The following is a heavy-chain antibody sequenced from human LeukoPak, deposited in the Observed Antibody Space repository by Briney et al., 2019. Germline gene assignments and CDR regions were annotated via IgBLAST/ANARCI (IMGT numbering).Heavy chain of an antibody. CDR3: ARGRGYSYGYGYYFDY. D-gene: IGHD5-18*01. J-gene: IGHJ4*02. CDR2: IYPGDSDT. CDR1: GYSFTSYW. Sequence: KIGESLKISCKGSGYSFTSYWIGWVRQMPGKGLEWMGIIYPGDSDTRYSPSFQGQVTISADKSISTAYLQWSSPKASDTAMYYCARGRGYSYGYGYYFDYWGQGTLVTVSS. V-gene: IGHV5-51*01.